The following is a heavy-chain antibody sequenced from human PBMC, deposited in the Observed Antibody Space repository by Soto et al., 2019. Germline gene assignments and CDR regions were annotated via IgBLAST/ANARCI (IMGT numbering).Heavy chain of an antibody. V-gene: IGHV1-2*02. CDR1: GYTFTDYY. CDR3: AKDHNILVVAGATGGMDA. Sequence: ASVKVSCKASGYTFTDYYMHWVRQAPGQGLEWMGWINPNSGGTNYAQKFQGRVTVTRVTSISTAYMELSSLRSDDTALYYCAKDHNILVVAGATGGMDAWGQGTTVTVSS. CDR2: INPNSGGT. D-gene: IGHD2-2*01. J-gene: IGHJ6*02.